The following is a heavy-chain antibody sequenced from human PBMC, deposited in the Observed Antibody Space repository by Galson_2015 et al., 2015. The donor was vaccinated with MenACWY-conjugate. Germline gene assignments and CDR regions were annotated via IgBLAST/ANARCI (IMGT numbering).Heavy chain of an antibody. CDR1: GFIFNKFS. CDR2: TSGSGGVT. CDR3: AKGPLYDSSGSDSDYFES. D-gene: IGHD3-22*01. V-gene: IGHV3-23*01. Sequence: SLRLSCAASGFIFNKFSLTWIRQAPGKGLEWVAATSGSGGVTYHAASVKGRFTISRDNSKNTLYLQMNNLKAEDTARYFCAKGPLYDSSGSDSDYFESWGQGTLVTVSS. J-gene: IGHJ4*02.